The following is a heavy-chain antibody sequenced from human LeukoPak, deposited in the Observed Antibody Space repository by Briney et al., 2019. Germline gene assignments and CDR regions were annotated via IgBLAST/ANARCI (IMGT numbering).Heavy chain of an antibody. Sequence: EASVKVSCKASGGTFSSYAISWVRQAPGQGLEWMGRIIPILGIANYAQKFQGRVTITADKSTSTAYMELSSLRSEDTAVYYCARDAAAGTSHPRTFDYWGQGTLVIVSS. D-gene: IGHD6-13*01. CDR3: ARDAAAGTSHPRTFDY. V-gene: IGHV1-69*04. J-gene: IGHJ4*02. CDR1: GGTFSSYA. CDR2: IIPILGIA.